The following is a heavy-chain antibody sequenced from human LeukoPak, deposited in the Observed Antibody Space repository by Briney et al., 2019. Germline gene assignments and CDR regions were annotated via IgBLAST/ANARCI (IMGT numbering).Heavy chain of an antibody. CDR1: GGSFSSYY. V-gene: IGHV4-34*01. J-gene: IGHJ4*02. CDR3: ARDRIAAAGSSRGVDY. D-gene: IGHD6-13*01. CDR2: INHSGST. Sequence: SETLSLTCAVYGGSFSSYYWSWIRQPPGKGLEWIGEINHSGSTNYNPSLKSRVTISVDTSKNQFSLKLSSVTAADTAVYYCARDRIAAAGSSRGVDYWGQGTLVTVSS.